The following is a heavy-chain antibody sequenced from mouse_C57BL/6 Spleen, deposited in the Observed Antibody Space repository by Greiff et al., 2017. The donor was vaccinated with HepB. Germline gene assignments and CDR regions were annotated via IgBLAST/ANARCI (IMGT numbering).Heavy chain of an antibody. CDR2: ISSGSSTI. J-gene: IGHJ1*03. CDR1: GFTFSDYG. Sequence: EVKVEESGGGLVKPGGSLKLSCAASGFTFSDYGMHWVRQAPEKGLEWVAYISSGSSTIYYADTVKGRFTISRDNAKNTLFLQMTSLRSEDTAMYYCARGGIGRGYFDVWGTGTTVTVSS. CDR3: ARGGIGRGYFDV. V-gene: IGHV5-17*01. D-gene: IGHD2-14*01.